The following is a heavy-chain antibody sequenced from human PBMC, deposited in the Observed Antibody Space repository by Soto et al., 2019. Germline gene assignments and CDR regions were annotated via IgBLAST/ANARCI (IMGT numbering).Heavy chain of an antibody. CDR3: RTDRVLRYEDFDY. V-gene: IGHV3-15*01. Sequence: GGSLRLSCAASGFTISNAWMSWVRQAPGKGLEWVGRIKSKTDGGTTDYAAPVKGRFTISRDDSQNTLYLQMNSLKTEDTAVYYCRTDRVLRYEDFDYWGQGTLVTVSS. CDR1: GFTISNAW. J-gene: IGHJ4*02. D-gene: IGHD3-9*01. CDR2: IKSKTDGGTT.